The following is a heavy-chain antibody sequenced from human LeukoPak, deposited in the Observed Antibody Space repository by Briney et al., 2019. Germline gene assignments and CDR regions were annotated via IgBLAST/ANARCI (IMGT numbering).Heavy chain of an antibody. J-gene: IGHJ4*02. Sequence: PSETLSLTCAVYGGSFSGYYCSWIRQPPGKGLEWIGEINHSGSTNYNPSLKSRVTISVDTSKNQISLKLSSVTAADTAVYYCARGGRNIVASSIGDYWGQGTLVTVSS. CDR1: GGSFSGYY. V-gene: IGHV4-34*01. CDR2: INHSGST. D-gene: IGHD5-12*01. CDR3: ARGGRNIVASSIGDY.